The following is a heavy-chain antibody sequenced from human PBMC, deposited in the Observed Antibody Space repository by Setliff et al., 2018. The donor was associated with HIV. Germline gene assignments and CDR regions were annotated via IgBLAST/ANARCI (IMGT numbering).Heavy chain of an antibody. Sequence: TLSLTCSVSGVSISRADYYWSWIRQHPGKGLEWTGYISHTGSAHYNSSLENRISMSLDTSNNEFSLKLISVTAADTAVYFCAGGLLSEFSSTWYRLDFWGQGILVTVSS. J-gene: IGHJ4*02. V-gene: IGHV4-31*03. CDR2: ISHTGSA. D-gene: IGHD6-6*01. CDR1: GVSISRADYY. CDR3: AGGLLSEFSSTWYRLDF.